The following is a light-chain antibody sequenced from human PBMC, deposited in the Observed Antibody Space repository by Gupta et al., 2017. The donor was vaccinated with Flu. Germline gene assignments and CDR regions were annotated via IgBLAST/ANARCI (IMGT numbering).Light chain of an antibody. Sequence: SYELIQPPSVSVSPGQTARITCSGDALPRQYAYWYQQKPGQAPVLVIYKDSERPPGIPERFSGSSSGTIVTLTISGVQAEDEADYHGQSTDSSGTYRVFGGGTKLTVL. CDR2: KDS. J-gene: IGLJ3*02. V-gene: IGLV3-25*03. CDR1: ALPRQY. CDR3: QSTDSSGTYRV.